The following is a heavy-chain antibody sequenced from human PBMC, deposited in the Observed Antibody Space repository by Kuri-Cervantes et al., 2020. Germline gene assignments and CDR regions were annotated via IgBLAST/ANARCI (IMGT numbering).Heavy chain of an antibody. CDR2: IRNKANSYTT. D-gene: IGHD3-3*01. V-gene: IGHV3-72*01. CDR1: GFTFSSYA. J-gene: IGHJ6*03. Sequence: GESLKISCAASGFTFSSYAMSWVRQAPGKGLEWVGRIRNKANSYTTEYATSVKGRFTISRDDSRDSLYLQMNSLEIEDTAVYYCVFGVMVHYYYYYMDVWGKGTTVTVSS. CDR3: VFGVMVHYYYYYMDV.